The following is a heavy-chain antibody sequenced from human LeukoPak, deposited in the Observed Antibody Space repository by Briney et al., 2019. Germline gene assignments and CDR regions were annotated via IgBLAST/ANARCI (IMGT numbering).Heavy chain of an antibody. CDR1: GFTFDDYA. D-gene: IGHD5-18*01. CDR3: AKDIRGYSYGYDAFDI. Sequence: LAGGSLRLSCAASGFTFDDYAMHWVRHAPGKGLEWVSGISWNSGSIGYADSVKGRFTISRDNAKNSLYLQMNSLRAEDTALYYCAKDIRGYSYGYDAFDIWGQGTMVTVSS. CDR2: ISWNSGSI. V-gene: IGHV3-9*01. J-gene: IGHJ3*02.